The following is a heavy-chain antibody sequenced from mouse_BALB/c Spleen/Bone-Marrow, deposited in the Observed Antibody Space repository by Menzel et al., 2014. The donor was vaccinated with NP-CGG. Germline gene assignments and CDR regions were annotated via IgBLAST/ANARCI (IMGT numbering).Heavy chain of an antibody. CDR3: ASPYYGNYAYAMDY. J-gene: IGHJ4*01. CDR2: IWSGGST. Sequence: VHLVESGPGLVQPSQSLSITCTVSGFSLTSYGVHWVRQSPGKGLEWLGVIWSGGSTDYNAAFISRLSISKDNSKSQVFFKMNSPQANDTAIYYCASPYYGNYAYAMDYWGQGTSVTVSS. CDR1: GFSLTSYG. D-gene: IGHD2-10*01. V-gene: IGHV2-2*02.